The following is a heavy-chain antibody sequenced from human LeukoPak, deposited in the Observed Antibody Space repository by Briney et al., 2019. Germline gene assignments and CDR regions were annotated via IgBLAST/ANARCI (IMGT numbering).Heavy chain of an antibody. J-gene: IGHJ4*02. D-gene: IGHD3-3*01. CDR3: AKDQLEWEPGYYFDY. Sequence: SGGSLRLSCAASGFTFSSYGMHWVRQAPGKGLEGVAVISYDGSNKYYADSVKGRFTISRDNSKNTLYLQMNSLRAEDTAVYYCAKDQLEWEPGYYFDYWGQGTLVTVSS. CDR2: ISYDGSNK. CDR1: GFTFSSYG. V-gene: IGHV3-30*18.